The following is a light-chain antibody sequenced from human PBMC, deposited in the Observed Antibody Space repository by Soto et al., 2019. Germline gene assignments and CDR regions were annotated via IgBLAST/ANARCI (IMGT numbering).Light chain of an antibody. CDR3: QQYYSTPGT. CDR1: QSLLYSSNNKNF. V-gene: IGKV4-1*01. CDR2: WAS. J-gene: IGKJ2*01. Sequence: DIVMTQSPDSLAVSLGERATINCKSSQSLLYSSNNKNFLAWYQQKPGQPPKLLIYWASTRESGVPDRFSGSGSGTDFTLTISSLQAEDVAVYSCQQYYSTPGTFGQGTKLEIK.